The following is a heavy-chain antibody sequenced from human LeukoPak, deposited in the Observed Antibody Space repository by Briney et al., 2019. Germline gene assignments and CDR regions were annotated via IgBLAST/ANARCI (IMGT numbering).Heavy chain of an antibody. CDR3: ARVRWTTTGDKDITGGLYMDV. D-gene: IGHD3/OR15-3a*01. CDR2: FYYSGRT. Sequence: SETLSLTCTVSGASISSYYWSWIRQSPGKGLEWIGYFYYSGRTNYRPSLKSLVTTSAETSKNHISIRLTSASAADTAVYYCARVRWTTTGDKDITGGLYMDVWGKGTTVTMSS. V-gene: IGHV4-59*01. CDR1: GASISSYY. J-gene: IGHJ6*03.